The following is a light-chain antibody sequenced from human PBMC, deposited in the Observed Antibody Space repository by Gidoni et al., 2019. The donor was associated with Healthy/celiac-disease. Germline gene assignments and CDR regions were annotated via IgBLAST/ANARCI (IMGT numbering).Light chain of an antibody. CDR2: NVS. J-gene: IGKJ3*01. V-gene: IGKV2-30*02. CDR1: QSLVHSDGNTY. Sequence: DVVMTQSPLLPVTLGQPASISCRSSQSLVHSDGNTYLNWFQQRPGQSPRRLIYNVSNRDSGVPDRFSGSGSGTDFTLTISSVEAEDVGVYYCLQGTHWPLTFGPGTKVDIK. CDR3: LQGTHWPLT.